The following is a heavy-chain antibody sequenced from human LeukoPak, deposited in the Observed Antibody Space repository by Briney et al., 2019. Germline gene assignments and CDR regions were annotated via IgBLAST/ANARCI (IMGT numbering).Heavy chain of an antibody. J-gene: IGHJ4*02. CDR3: AREPGAIRYGDRRLGYYFDY. CDR1: GGSISSGTYY. CDR2: IYYSGST. Sequence: PSETLSLTCTVSGGSISSGTYYWGWIRQPPGKGLEWIGSIYYSGSTNYNPSLKSRVTISVDTSKNQFSLKLSSVTAADTAVYYCAREPGAIRYGDRRLGYYFDYWGQGTLVTVSS. V-gene: IGHV4-39*07. D-gene: IGHD3-9*01.